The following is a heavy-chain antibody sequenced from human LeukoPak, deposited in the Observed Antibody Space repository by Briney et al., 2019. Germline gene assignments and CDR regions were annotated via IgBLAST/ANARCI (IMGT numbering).Heavy chain of an antibody. CDR3: ASSGSTSAYYYYYMDV. V-gene: IGHV3-48*04. D-gene: IGHD2-2*01. J-gene: IGHJ6*03. CDR1: GFTFSSYG. Sequence: GGSLRLSCAASGFTFSSYGMTWVRQAPGKGLEWVSYISSSGSTIYYADSVKGRFTISRDNAKNSLYLQMNSLRAEDTAVYYCASSGSTSAYYYYYMDVWGKGTTVTVSS. CDR2: ISSSGSTI.